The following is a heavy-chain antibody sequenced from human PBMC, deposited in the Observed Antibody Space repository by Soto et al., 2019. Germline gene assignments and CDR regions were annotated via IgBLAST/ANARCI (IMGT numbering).Heavy chain of an antibody. V-gene: IGHV3-73*01. CDR2: IRTKANSYAT. CDR1: GFTFSGSA. CDR3: TRFPRGTPVTNLDY. D-gene: IGHD4-17*01. Sequence: PGGSLRLSCATSGFTFSGSAMHWVRQASGKGLEWVGRIRTKANSYATAYAASVKGRLTISRDDSRDTTYLQLNSLKSEDTAVYYCTRFPRGTPVTNLDYWGQGALVTISS. J-gene: IGHJ4*02.